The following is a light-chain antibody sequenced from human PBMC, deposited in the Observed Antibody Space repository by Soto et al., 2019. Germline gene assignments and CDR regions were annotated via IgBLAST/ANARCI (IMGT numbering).Light chain of an antibody. CDR2: GAS. Sequence: EIVLTQSPGTLSLSPGERATLSCRASQSVSSTYLAWYQQKPGQAPRLLIYGASSRATGIPDRFSGSGSGTAFTFTIGRLELEDFAVYYCQHYGSLVLTFGGGTKGEIK. J-gene: IGKJ4*01. CDR1: QSVSSTY. V-gene: IGKV3-20*01. CDR3: QHYGSLVLT.